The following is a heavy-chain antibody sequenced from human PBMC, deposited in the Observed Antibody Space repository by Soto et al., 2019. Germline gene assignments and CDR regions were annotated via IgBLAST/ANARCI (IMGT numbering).Heavy chain of an antibody. CDR2: ISSSSTSI. J-gene: IGHJ4*02. CDR3: ARQNPDY. Sequence: GGSLRLSCAASGFTFNTYAMNGVRQFPGKGLEWVSYISSSSTSIYYADSVKGRFTISRDNDKNSLYLQMNSLRDEDTAVYYCARQNPDYWGQGTLVTVSS. V-gene: IGHV3-48*02. CDR1: GFTFNTYA.